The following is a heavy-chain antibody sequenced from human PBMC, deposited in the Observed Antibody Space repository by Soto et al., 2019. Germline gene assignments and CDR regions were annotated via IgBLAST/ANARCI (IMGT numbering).Heavy chain of an antibody. V-gene: IGHV4-34*01. CDR2: INHSGST. Sequence: SETLSLTCAVYGGSFSGYYWSWIRQPPGKGLEWIGEINHSGSTNYNPSLKSRAIISVDTSKNQFSLKLTSVTAEDTAVYYCAKEVWSGPMDVWGQGTTVIVSS. D-gene: IGHD3-3*01. CDR3: AKEVWSGPMDV. CDR1: GGSFSGYY. J-gene: IGHJ6*02.